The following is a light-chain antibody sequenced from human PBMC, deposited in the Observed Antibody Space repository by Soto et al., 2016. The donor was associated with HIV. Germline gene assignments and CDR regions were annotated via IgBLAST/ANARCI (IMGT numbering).Light chain of an antibody. CDR3: QVWDSSSDHPV. CDR2: DDD. Sequence: SYVLPQPPSVSVAPGKTARITCGGNDIGSKSVHWYQQKPGQAPVLVVYDDDDRPSGIPERFSGSSSGNTATLTISRVEAGDEADYYCQVWDSSSDHPVFGGGTKLTVL. V-gene: IGLV3-21*03. J-gene: IGLJ2*01. CDR1: DIGSKS.